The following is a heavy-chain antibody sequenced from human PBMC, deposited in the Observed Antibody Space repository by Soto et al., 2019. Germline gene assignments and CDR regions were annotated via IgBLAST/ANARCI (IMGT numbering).Heavy chain of an antibody. D-gene: IGHD3-3*01. J-gene: IGHJ4*02. CDR2: INHSGST. V-gene: IGHV4-34*01. CDR3: ERGKADLREMAFFDY. CDR1: GGSFSGYY. Sequence: SETLSLTCAVCGGSFSGYYWSWIRQPPGKGLEWIGEINHSGSTNYNPSLKSRVTISVDTSKNQFSLKLSSVTAADTAVYYCERGKADLREMAFFDYWGQGTLVTVSS.